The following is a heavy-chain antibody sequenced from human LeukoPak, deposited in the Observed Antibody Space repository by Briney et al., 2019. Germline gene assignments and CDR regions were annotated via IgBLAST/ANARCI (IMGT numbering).Heavy chain of an antibody. V-gene: IGHV3-48*03. CDR2: ISGGGTTI. CDR1: GFTFSSYE. CDR3: ASDWFLGY. J-gene: IGHJ4*02. D-gene: IGHD3-10*01. Sequence: GGSLRLSCAASGFTFSSYEMILVRQAPGKGLEWVSYISGGGTTIYFADSVKGRFTISRDNAKNTLYLQMNRLRAGDTAVYYCASDWFLGYWGQGTLVTVSS.